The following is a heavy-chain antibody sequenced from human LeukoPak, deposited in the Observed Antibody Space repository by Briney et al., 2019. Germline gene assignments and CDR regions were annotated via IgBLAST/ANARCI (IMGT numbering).Heavy chain of an antibody. D-gene: IGHD3-16*02. CDR3: AKDYVWGSYRPEYFDY. Sequence: GGALLLSCAASGCTFISYGMSCVRQAPGKGLEWVSAISGSGGSTYYADSVKGRFTITRDNSKNTLYLQMNSLRAEDTAVYYCAKDYVWGSYRPEYFDYWGQGTLVTVSS. CDR2: ISGSGGST. J-gene: IGHJ4*02. CDR1: GCTFISYG. V-gene: IGHV3-23*01.